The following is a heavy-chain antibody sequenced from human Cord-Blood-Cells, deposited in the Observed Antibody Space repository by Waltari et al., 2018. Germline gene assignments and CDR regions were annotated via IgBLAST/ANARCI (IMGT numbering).Heavy chain of an antibody. CDR1: GYTFTGYY. V-gene: IGHV1-2*02. D-gene: IGHD2-15*01. CDR2: INPNSGGT. Sequence: QVQLVQSGAEVKKPGASVKVSCKASGYTFTGYYMPWVRQAPGQGLEWMGWINPNSGGTNYAQKFQGRVTMTRDTSISTAYMELSRLRSDDTAVYYCASEFPNCCGGSCYFDYWGQGTLVTVSS. J-gene: IGHJ4*02. CDR3: ASEFPNCCGGSCYFDY.